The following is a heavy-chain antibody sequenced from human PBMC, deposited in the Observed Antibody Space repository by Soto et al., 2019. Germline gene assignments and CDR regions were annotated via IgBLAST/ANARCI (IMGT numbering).Heavy chain of an antibody. J-gene: IGHJ6*02. V-gene: IGHV4-4*02. Sequence: QVQLQESGPGLLKPSGTLSLTCAVSGGSISSSNWWSWVRQPPGKGLEWIGAIYHSGSTNYNPSLKSRVTISVDKSKNQFSLKLRSVTAADTAVYYCATPGSGARYYGMDVWGQGTTVTVSS. CDR2: IYHSGST. CDR3: ATPGSGARYYGMDV. CDR1: GGSISSSNW. D-gene: IGHD3-10*01.